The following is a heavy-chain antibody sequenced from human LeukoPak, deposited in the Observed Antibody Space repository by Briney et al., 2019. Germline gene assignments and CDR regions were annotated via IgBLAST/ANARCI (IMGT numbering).Heavy chain of an antibody. Sequence: SETLSLTCAVSGGSISSSNWWSWVRQPPGKGLEWIGEIYHSGSTNYNPSLKSRVTISVDESKNQFSLKLSSVTAADTAVYYCARKGHYNFDYWGQGTLVTVSS. D-gene: IGHD3-22*01. CDR2: IYHSGST. CDR3: ARKGHYNFDY. V-gene: IGHV4-4*02. CDR1: GGSISSSNW. J-gene: IGHJ4*02.